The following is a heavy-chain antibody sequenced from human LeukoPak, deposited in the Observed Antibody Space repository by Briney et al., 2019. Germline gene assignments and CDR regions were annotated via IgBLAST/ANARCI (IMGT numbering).Heavy chain of an antibody. Sequence: SETLSLTCTVSGGSISSYYWSWIRQPPGKGLEWIGYIYYSGSTNYNPSLKSRVTISVGTSKNQFSLKLSSVTAADTAVYYCARLYGSYFDYWGQGTLVTVSS. CDR2: IYYSGST. CDR1: GGSISSYY. CDR3: ARLYGSYFDY. V-gene: IGHV4-59*01. J-gene: IGHJ4*02. D-gene: IGHD1-26*01.